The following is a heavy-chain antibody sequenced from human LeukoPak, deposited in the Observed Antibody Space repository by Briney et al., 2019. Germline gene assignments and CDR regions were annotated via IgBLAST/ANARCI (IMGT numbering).Heavy chain of an antibody. CDR1: GGSIISSNYY. V-gene: IGHV4-39*02. Sequence: SETLSLTCSVSGGSIISSNYYWGWIRQPPGKGLEWIGNIYHSGSTYYNPSLKSRVTISVDTSKNDFSLKLISVTAADTAVYYCARGRMVFRMRKFYYFDYWGQGTLVTVSS. J-gene: IGHJ4*02. CDR3: ARGRMVFRMRKFYYFDY. CDR2: IYHSGST. D-gene: IGHD2-21*01.